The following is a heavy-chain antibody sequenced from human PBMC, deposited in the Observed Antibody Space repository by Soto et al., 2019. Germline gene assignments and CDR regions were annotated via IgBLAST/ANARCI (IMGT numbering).Heavy chain of an antibody. CDR1: GYTFTSYY. V-gene: IGHV1-46*03. CDR3: ARDAISGCSGGSCYRYYYYYYMDV. J-gene: IGHJ6*03. Sequence: ASVKVSCKASGYTFTSYYMHWVRQAPGQGLEWMGIINPSGGSTSYAQKFQGRVTMTRDTSTSTVYMELSSLSSEDTAVYYSARDAISGCSGGSCYRYYYYYYMDVWGKGTTVTVSS. D-gene: IGHD2-15*01. CDR2: INPSGGST.